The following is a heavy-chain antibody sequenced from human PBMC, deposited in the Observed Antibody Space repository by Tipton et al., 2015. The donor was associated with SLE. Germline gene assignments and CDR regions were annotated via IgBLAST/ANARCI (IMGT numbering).Heavy chain of an antibody. D-gene: IGHD1-26*01. V-gene: IGHV4-34*01. CDR2: INHSGST. Sequence: TLSLTCAVYGGSFSGYYWSWIRQPPGKGLEWIGEINHSGSTNYNPSLKSRVTISVDTSKNQFSLKLSSVTAADTAVYYCARVIVGALSYYYYMDVWGKGTTVTVSS. CDR1: GGSFSGYY. J-gene: IGHJ6*03. CDR3: ARVIVGALSYYYYMDV.